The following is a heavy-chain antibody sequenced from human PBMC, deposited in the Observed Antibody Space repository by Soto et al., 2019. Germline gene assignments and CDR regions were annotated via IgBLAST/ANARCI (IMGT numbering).Heavy chain of an antibody. Sequence: SGGSLRLSCAASGFTFSSYAMSWVRQAPGKGLEWVSAISGSGGSTYYADSVKGRFTISRDNSKNTLYLQWSSLKASDTAMYYCARLSDERGSSALYYGMDVWGQGTTVTVSS. V-gene: IGHV3-23*01. CDR1: GFTFSSYA. D-gene: IGHD6-6*01. J-gene: IGHJ6*02. CDR2: ISGSGGST. CDR3: ARLSDERGSSALYYGMDV.